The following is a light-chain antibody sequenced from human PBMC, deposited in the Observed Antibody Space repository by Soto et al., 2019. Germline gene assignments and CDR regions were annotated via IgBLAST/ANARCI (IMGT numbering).Light chain of an antibody. CDR3: QQYDNLPLT. Sequence: DIQLTQSPSFLSASVGDRVTITCRASQGISRYLAWYQQKPGKAPNLLIYAASTLQSWVPSRFSGSGSGADFTFTISSLQPEDIATYYCQQYDNLPLTFGGGTKVDIK. CDR2: AAS. J-gene: IGKJ4*01. CDR1: QGISRY. V-gene: IGKV1-9*01.